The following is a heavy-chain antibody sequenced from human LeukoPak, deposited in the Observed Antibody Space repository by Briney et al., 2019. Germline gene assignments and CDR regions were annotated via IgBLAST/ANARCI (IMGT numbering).Heavy chain of an antibody. CDR2: FYYSGST. V-gene: IGHV4-59*01. J-gene: IGHJ4*02. CDR1: GGSISSSY. D-gene: IGHD2-2*01. CDR3: ARSRYGSTICPYYFDY. Sequence: SETLSLTCTVSGGSISSSYWSWIRQPPGKGLELIGFFYYSGSTNYNPSLKSRVAISLDTSKNQFSLKMTSVTAADTAVYYCARSRYGSTICPYYFDYWGPGTLVTVSS.